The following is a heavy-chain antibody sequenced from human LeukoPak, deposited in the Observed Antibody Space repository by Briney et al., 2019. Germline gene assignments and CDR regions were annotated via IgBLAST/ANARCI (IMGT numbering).Heavy chain of an antibody. CDR2: IYYSGST. J-gene: IGHJ4*02. CDR1: GGSISSYY. CDR3: ARLDGNWTRGFDY. Sequence: SETLSLTCTVSGGSISSYYWSWIRQPPGKGLEWIGYIYYSGSTNYNPSLKSRVTISVDTSKNQFSLSLNSVTAADTAVYYCARLDGNWTRGFDYWGQGALVTVSS. D-gene: IGHD1-1*01. V-gene: IGHV4-59*01.